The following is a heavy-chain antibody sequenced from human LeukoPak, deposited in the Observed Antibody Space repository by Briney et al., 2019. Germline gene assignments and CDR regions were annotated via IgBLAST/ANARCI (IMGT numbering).Heavy chain of an antibody. Sequence: GGSLRLSYAASGFTFDDYAMHWVRQAPGKGLEWVSLISWDGGSTYYADSVKGRFTISRDNSKNSLYLQMNSLRAEDTALYYCEKDMRGGDSRGYYYAGVDYWGQGTLVTVSS. CDR2: ISWDGGST. CDR3: EKDMRGGDSRGYYYAGVDY. J-gene: IGHJ4*02. V-gene: IGHV3-43D*03. D-gene: IGHD3-22*01. CDR1: GFTFDDYA.